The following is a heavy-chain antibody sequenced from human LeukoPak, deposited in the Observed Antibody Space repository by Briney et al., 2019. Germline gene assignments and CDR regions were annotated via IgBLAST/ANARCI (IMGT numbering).Heavy chain of an antibody. J-gene: IGHJ4*02. CDR2: IWYDGSNK. Sequence: PGGSLRHSCAASGFTFSSYGMHWVRQAPGKGLEWVAVIWYDGSNKYYADSVKGRFTISRDNAKNMLYLQMNSLRAEDTAVYYGARKGGYGLDFDYWGQGALVTVSS. CDR3: ARKGGYGLDFDY. CDR1: GFTFSSYG. V-gene: IGHV3-33*01. D-gene: IGHD5-18*01.